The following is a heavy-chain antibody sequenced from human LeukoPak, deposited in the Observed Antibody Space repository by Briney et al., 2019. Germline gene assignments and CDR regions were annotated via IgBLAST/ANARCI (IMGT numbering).Heavy chain of an antibody. Sequence: PSETLSLTCAVYGGSFSGYYWSWIRQPPGKGLEWIGEINHSGSTNYNPSLKSRVTISVDTSKNQFSLKLSSVTAADTAVYYCARATVTTPYYYYGMDVWGQGTTVTVSS. D-gene: IGHD4-11*01. CDR1: GGSFSGYY. V-gene: IGHV4-34*01. CDR2: INHSGST. CDR3: ARATVTTPYYYYGMDV. J-gene: IGHJ6*02.